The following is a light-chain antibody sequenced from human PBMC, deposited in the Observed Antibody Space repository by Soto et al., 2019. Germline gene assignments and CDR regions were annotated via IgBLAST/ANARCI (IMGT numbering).Light chain of an antibody. CDR2: KVS. CDR3: CSYTRSYTWV. J-gene: IGLJ3*02. CDR1: SSDVGDGDF. Sequence: QSALTQPASVSGSPGQSITISCTGTSSDVGDGDFVSWYQQRPGKAPKLMIYKVSNRPSGVSNRFSGSKSGNTASLTISGLQAEAEADYYCCSYTRSYTWVFGGGTKLTVL. V-gene: IGLV2-14*01.